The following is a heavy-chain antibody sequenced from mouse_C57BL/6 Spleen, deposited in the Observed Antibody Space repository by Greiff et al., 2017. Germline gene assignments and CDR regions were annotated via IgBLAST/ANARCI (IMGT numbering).Heavy chain of an antibody. CDR2: IYPRSGNT. Sequence: LMESGAELARPGASVKLSCKASGYTFTSYGISWVKQRTGQGLEWIGEIYPRSGNTYYNEKFKGKATLTADKSSSTAYMELRSLTSEDSAVYFCARYDGYYGAYWGQGTLVTVSA. D-gene: IGHD2-3*01. J-gene: IGHJ3*01. V-gene: IGHV1-81*01. CDR3: ARYDGYYGAY. CDR1: GYTFTSYG.